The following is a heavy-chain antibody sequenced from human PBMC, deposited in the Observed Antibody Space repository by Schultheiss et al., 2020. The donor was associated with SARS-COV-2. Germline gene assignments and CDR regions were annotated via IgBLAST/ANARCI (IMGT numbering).Heavy chain of an antibody. CDR3: AREGPDRYNWNDPSDFDY. CDR2: INHSGST. V-gene: IGHV4-34*01. CDR1: GGSFSGYY. J-gene: IGHJ4*02. Sequence: SETLSLTCAVYGGSFSGYYWSWIRQPPGKGLEWIGEINHSGSTNYNPSLKSRVTMSVDTSKNQFSLKLSSVTAADTAVYYCAREGPDRYNWNDPSDFDYWGQGTLVTVSS. D-gene: IGHD1-20*01.